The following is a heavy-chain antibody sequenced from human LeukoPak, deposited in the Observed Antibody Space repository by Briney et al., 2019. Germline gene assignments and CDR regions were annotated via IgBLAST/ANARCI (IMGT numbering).Heavy chain of an antibody. Sequence: PSETLSLTCTVSGVSISSYYWSWIRQVPGKGLEWIGYIYYSGSTYYNPSLKSRVTISVDTSKNQFSLKLSSVTAADTAVYYCARDEPDRDGMDVWGQGTTVTVSS. CDR2: IYYSGST. J-gene: IGHJ6*02. CDR3: ARDEPDRDGMDV. V-gene: IGHV4-59*12. D-gene: IGHD1-14*01. CDR1: GVSISSYY.